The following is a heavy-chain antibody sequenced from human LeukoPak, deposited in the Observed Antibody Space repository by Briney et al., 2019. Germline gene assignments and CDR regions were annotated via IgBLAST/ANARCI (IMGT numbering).Heavy chain of an antibody. V-gene: IGHV3-53*01. CDR3: VCRIGGAPQ. D-gene: IGHD1-26*01. CDR2: IYSGGST. J-gene: IGHJ4*02. Sequence: PGGSLRLSCAASGFTFSSYWMNWARQAPGKGLEWVSVIYSGGSTYYADSVKGRFTISRDNSKNTLYLQMNSLRADDTAVYYCVCRIGGAPQWGQGTLVTVSS. CDR1: GFTFSSYW.